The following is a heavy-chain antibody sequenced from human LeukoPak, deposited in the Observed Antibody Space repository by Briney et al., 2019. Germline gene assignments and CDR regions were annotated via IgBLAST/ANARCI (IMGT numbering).Heavy chain of an antibody. Sequence: GGSLRLSCAASGFTFSTYAMYWVRQAPGKGLEWVAVISFDGSNTYYADSVKGRFTISRDNSKNTLYLQMNSLRAEDTAVYYCAKEAPYYYDSSGSPSFDYWGQGTLVTVSS. CDR1: GFTFSTYA. CDR2: ISFDGSNT. V-gene: IGHV3-30*04. J-gene: IGHJ4*02. D-gene: IGHD3-22*01. CDR3: AKEAPYYYDSSGSPSFDY.